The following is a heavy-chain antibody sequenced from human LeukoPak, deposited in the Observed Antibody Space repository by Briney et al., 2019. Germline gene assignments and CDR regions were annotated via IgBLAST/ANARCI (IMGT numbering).Heavy chain of an antibody. CDR1: GFTFSSYA. CDR3: AAGDSSGYLYY. J-gene: IGHJ4*02. V-gene: IGHV3-30*01. Sequence: GRSLRLSCAASGFTFSSYAMHWVRQAPGKGLEWVAVISYDGSNKYYADSVKGRFTISRDNSKNTLYLQMNSLRAEDTAVYYCAAGDSSGYLYYWGQGTLVTVSS. CDR2: ISYDGSNK. D-gene: IGHD3-22*01.